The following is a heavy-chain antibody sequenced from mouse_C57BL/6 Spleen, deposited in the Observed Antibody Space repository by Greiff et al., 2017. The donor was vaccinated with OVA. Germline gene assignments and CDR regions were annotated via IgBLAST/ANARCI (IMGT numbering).Heavy chain of an antibody. CDR2: IRNKANGYTT. J-gene: IGHJ1*03. V-gene: IGHV7-3*01. Sequence: EVKVVESGGGLVQPGGSLSLSCAASGFTFTDYYMSWVRQPPGKALEWLGFIRNKANGYTTEYSASVKGRFTISRDNSQSILYLQMNALRAEDSATYYCARDCDWYFDVWGTGTTVTVSS. CDR1: GFTFTDYY. CDR3: ARDCDWYFDV.